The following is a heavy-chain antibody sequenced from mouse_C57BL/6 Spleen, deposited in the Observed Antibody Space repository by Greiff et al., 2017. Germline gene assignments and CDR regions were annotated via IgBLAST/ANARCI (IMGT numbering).Heavy chain of an antibody. J-gene: IGHJ2*01. Sequence: DVMLVESGGGLVKPGGSLTLSCAASGFTFRDSGMHWVRQAPEKGLEWVAYISSGSRTNYYEDTVKGRFTISDDNDKNTLFQQMTSLMSEKTSMYCCARDWACDYWGQGTTLTVSS. D-gene: IGHD4-1*01. CDR3: ARDWACDY. CDR2: ISSGSRTN. V-gene: IGHV5-17*01. CDR1: GFTFRDSG.